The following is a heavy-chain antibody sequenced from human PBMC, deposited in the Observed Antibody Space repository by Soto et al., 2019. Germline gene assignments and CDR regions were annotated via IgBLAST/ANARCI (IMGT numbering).Heavy chain of an antibody. CDR1: GYNFATDW. J-gene: IGHJ6*02. V-gene: IGHV5-51*01. CDR2: IYPVDSDT. CDR3: ARYWHSYSLNYYRGMDV. Sequence: GESLKISCKGSGYNFATDWIGWVRQMPGKGLEWMGIIYPVDSDTRYSPSFQGQVTISADKSISTAYLQWSSLKASDTAMYYCARYWHSYSLNYYRGMDVWGQGTTVTVSS. D-gene: IGHD5-18*01.